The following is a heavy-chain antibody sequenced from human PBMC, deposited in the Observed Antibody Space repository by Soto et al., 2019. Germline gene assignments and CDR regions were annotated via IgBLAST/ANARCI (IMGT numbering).Heavy chain of an antibody. Sequence: QVQLVQSGAEVKKPRSSVKVSCKASGGTFSSYAISWVRQAPGQGLEWMGGIIPIFGTANYAQKFQGRVTITADESTSTAYMELSSLRSEDTAVYYCARATPGDTAMVNGWFDPWGQGTLVTVSS. CDR2: IIPIFGTA. CDR1: GGTFSSYA. CDR3: ARATPGDTAMVNGWFDP. D-gene: IGHD5-18*01. V-gene: IGHV1-69*12. J-gene: IGHJ5*02.